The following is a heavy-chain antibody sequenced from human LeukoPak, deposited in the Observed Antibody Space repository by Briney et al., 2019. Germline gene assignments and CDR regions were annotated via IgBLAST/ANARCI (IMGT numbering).Heavy chain of an antibody. J-gene: IGHJ4*02. CDR1: GGSLSGYF. D-gene: IGHD6-13*01. Sequence: SETLSLTCTVSGGSLSGYFWTWIRQPAGKGLEWIGRIHTSGSTTYNPSLKSRVTMSVDTSKNQFSLKLSSVTAADTAVYYCARKGSSSSWAFDYWGQGTLVTVSS. CDR2: IHTSGST. CDR3: ARKGSSSSWAFDY. V-gene: IGHV4-4*07.